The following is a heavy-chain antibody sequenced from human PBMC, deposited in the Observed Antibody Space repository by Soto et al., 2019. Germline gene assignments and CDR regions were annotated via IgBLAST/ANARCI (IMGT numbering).Heavy chain of an antibody. V-gene: IGHV3-23*01. Sequence: VGPLRLSCAASGFTFSSYAMSWVRQAPVKGLEWVSFISYDGGNTYCADSVKGRFTISRDNSKNTLYLQMNSLRAEDTAVYYCAREGGQYQLLYYYYGMDVWGQGTTVTV. CDR1: GFTFSSYA. J-gene: IGHJ6*02. D-gene: IGHD2-2*01. CDR2: ISYDGGNT. CDR3: AREGGQYQLLYYYYGMDV.